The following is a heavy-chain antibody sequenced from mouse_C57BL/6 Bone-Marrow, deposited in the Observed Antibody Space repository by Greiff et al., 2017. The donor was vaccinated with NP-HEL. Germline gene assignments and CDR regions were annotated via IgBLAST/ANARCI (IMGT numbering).Heavy chain of an antibody. V-gene: IGHV1-55*01. CDR3: ALITTVVADDV. J-gene: IGHJ1*03. D-gene: IGHD1-1*01. CDR2: IYPGSGST. Sequence: QVQLQQPGAELVKPGASVQMSCKASGYTFTSYWITWVKQRPGQGLEWIGDIYPGSGSTNYNEKFKSKATLTVDTSSSTAYMQLSSLTSEYSAVYSCALITTVVADDVWGTGTTVTVPS. CDR1: GYTFTSYW.